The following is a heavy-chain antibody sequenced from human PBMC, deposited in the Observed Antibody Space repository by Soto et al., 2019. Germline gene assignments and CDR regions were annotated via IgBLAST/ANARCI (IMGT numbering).Heavy chain of an antibody. J-gene: IGHJ4*02. Sequence: QVPLVQSGAEVKKPGSSVKVSCKASGGTFCSYAISWVRQAPGQGLEWMGGIIPIFGTANYAQKFQGRVTITADESTSTAYMELSSLRSEDTAVYYCXXEXXXXXXXXXXXXXXXXXXGQGTLVTVSS. CDR1: GGTFCSYA. CDR3: XXEXXXXXXXXXXXXXXXXX. V-gene: IGHV1-69*12. CDR2: IIPIFGTA.